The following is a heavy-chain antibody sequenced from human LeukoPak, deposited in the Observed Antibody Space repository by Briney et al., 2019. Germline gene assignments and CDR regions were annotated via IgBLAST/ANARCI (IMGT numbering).Heavy chain of an antibody. V-gene: IGHV4-34*01. Sequence: KTSETLSLTCAVYGGSFSGYYWSWIRQPPGKGREWIGEINHSGSTNYNPSLKSRVTISVDTSKDQFCLKLSSVTAADTAVYYCARGLAPRMNMFPGVMPPFRSVFDYWGQGTLVTVSS. CDR2: INHSGST. CDR1: GGSFSGYY. J-gene: IGHJ4*02. D-gene: IGHD3-16*01. CDR3: ARGLAPRMNMFPGVMPPFRSVFDY.